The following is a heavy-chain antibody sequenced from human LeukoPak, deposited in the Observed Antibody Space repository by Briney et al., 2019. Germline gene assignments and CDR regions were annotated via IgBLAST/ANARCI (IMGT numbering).Heavy chain of an antibody. CDR1: GFTFSSYW. J-gene: IGHJ4*02. D-gene: IGHD5-12*01. V-gene: IGHV3-7*04. CDR3: ARAPAQGSGYDFILSY. Sequence: PGGSLRLSCAASGFTFSSYWMSWVRQAPGKGLEWVANIKQDGSEQYYVDSVKGRFTISRDNAKNSLYLQMNSLRAEDTALYYCARAPAQGSGYDFILSYWGQGTLVTVSS. CDR2: IKQDGSEQ.